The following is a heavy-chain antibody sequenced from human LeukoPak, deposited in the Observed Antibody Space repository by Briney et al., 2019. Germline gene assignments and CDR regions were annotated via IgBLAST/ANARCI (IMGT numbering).Heavy chain of an antibody. D-gene: IGHD6-13*01. J-gene: IGHJ5*02. CDR2: INPNSGGT. Sequence: ASVKVSCKASGYTFTGYYMHWVRQAPGQGLEWMGWINPNSGGTNYAQKFQGRVTVTRDTSISTAYMELSRLRSDDTAVYYCARDNYFIAAAAGWFDPWGQGTLVTVSS. CDR3: ARDNYFIAAAAGWFDP. V-gene: IGHV1-2*02. CDR1: GYTFTGYY.